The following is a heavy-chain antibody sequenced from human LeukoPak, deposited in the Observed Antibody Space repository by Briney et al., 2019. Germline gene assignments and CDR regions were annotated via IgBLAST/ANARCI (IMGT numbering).Heavy chain of an antibody. J-gene: IGHJ4*02. Sequence: GGSLRLSCAASGFTFSDYYMSWIRQAPGKGLEWISYISSSGDTIFYADSVKGRFTISRDNAKNSLYLQMNSLRTEDTAVYYCARDHRWGFDYWGRGTLVTVSS. CDR3: ARDHRWGFDY. CDR1: GFTFSDYY. V-gene: IGHV3-11*04. D-gene: IGHD7-27*01. CDR2: ISSSGDTI.